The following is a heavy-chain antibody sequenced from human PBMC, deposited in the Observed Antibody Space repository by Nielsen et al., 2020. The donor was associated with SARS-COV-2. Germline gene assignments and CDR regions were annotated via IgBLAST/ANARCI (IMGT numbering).Heavy chain of an antibody. V-gene: IGHV3-23*01. Sequence: GESLKISCAASGFTFRSYAMSWVRQAPGKGLEWVSAISGSGGSTYYADSVKGRFTISRDNSKDTLYLEMNSLRAEDTAVYYCTRLSDYWGQGTLVTVSS. J-gene: IGHJ4*02. CDR3: TRLSDY. D-gene: IGHD3-16*02. CDR1: GFTFRSYA. CDR2: ISGSGGST.